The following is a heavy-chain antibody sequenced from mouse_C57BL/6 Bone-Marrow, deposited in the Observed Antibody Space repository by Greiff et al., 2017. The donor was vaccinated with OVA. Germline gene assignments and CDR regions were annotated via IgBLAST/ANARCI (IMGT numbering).Heavy chain of an antibody. J-gene: IGHJ3*01. Sequence: EVKLQESGPGLVKPSQSLSLPCSVTGYSITSGYYWNWIRQFPGNKLEWMCYIRYDGSTNSNPSLKTRISITRDTSKNQFCLKLNSVTTEDTTTEYCAREVDAYYSWFAYWGQGTLVTVSA. V-gene: IGHV3-6*01. CDR1: GYSITSGYY. CDR2: IRYDGST. D-gene: IGHD2-3*01. CDR3: AREVDAYYSWFAY.